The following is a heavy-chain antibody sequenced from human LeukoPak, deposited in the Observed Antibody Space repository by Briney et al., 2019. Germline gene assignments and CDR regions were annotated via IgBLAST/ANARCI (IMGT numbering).Heavy chain of an antibody. J-gene: IGHJ4*02. Sequence: ASVKVSCKASGGTFSSYAISWVRQAPGQGLEWMGRIIPIFGTANYAQKFQGRVTITTDESTSTAYMELNSLRSEDTAVYYCARDAYYDSSGYYLLFDYWGQGTLVTVSS. CDR2: IIPIFGTA. CDR1: GGTFSSYA. CDR3: ARDAYYDSSGYYLLFDY. D-gene: IGHD3-22*01. V-gene: IGHV1-69*05.